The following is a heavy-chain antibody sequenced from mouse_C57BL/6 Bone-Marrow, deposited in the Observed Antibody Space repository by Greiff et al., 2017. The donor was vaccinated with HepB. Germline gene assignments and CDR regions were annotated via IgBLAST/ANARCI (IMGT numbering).Heavy chain of an antibody. CDR1: GYTFTSSW. Sequence: QVQLQQPGAELVKPGASVKLSCKASGYTFTSSWMHGVKQRPGQGLEWIGMIHPNSGSTNYNEKFKGKATLTVDKSSSTAYMQLSSLTSEDSAVYYCAREDWDALFDYWGQGTTLTVSS. CDR2: IHPNSGST. J-gene: IGHJ2*01. V-gene: IGHV1-64*01. D-gene: IGHD4-1*01. CDR3: AREDWDALFDY.